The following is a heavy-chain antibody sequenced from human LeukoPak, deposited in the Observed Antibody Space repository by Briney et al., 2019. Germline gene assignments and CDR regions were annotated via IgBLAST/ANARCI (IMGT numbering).Heavy chain of an antibody. CDR2: IKSKTDGGTT. Sequence: PGGSLRFSCAASGFTFSNAWMSWVRQAPGKGLEWVGRIKSKTDGGTTDYAAPVKGRFTISRDDSKNTLYLQMNSLKNEDTALYYCITFSMIVVVISDWGRGTLVSVSS. CDR3: ITFSMIVVVISD. D-gene: IGHD3-22*01. CDR1: GFTFSNAW. J-gene: IGHJ4*02. V-gene: IGHV3-15*01.